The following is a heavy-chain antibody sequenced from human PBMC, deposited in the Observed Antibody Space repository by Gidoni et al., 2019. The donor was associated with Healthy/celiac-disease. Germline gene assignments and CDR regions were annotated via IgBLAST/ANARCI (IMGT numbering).Heavy chain of an antibody. Sequence: EVQLVESGGGLVKPGRSLRLSCTASGFTFGDYAMSWFRQAPGKGLEWVGFIRSKAYGGTTEYAASVKGRFTISRDDSKSIAYLQMNSLKTEDTAVYYCTRAEDIVVVSSFDPWGQGTLVTVSS. CDR2: IRSKAYGGTT. D-gene: IGHD2-15*01. J-gene: IGHJ5*02. CDR3: TRAEDIVVVSSFDP. CDR1: GFTFGDYA. V-gene: IGHV3-49*05.